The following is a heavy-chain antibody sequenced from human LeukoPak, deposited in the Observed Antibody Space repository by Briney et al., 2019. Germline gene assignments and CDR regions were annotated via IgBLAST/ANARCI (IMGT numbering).Heavy chain of an antibody. CDR3: ASGGSSSWYRWFDP. CDR1: GGSISSSSYY. Sequence: PSETLSLTCTVSGGSISSSSYYWGWIRQPPGKGLEWIGDISYSGNTYYNPSLKSRVTISVDTSKNQFSLKLNSVTATDTAVYYCASGGSSSWYRWFDPWGQGTLVTVSS. J-gene: IGHJ5*02. CDR2: ISYSGNT. D-gene: IGHD6-13*01. V-gene: IGHV4-39*01.